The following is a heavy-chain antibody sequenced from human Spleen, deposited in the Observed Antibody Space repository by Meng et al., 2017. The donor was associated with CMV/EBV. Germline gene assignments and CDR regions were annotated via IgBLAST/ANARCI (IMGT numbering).Heavy chain of an antibody. CDR2: ISGSGGGT. D-gene: IGHD2-2*01. CDR1: GFTFSSYA. J-gene: IGHJ4*02. Sequence: GESLKISCAASGFTFSSYAMSWVRQAPGKGLEWVSAISGSGGGTYYADSVKGRFTISRDNSKNTLYLQMNSLRAEDTAVYYCAKDWGYCSSTSCFFDYWGQGTLVTVSS. CDR3: AKDWGYCSSTSCFFDY. V-gene: IGHV3-23*01.